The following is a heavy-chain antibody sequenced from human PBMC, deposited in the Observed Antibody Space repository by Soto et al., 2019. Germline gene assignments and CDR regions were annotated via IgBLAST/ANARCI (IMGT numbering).Heavy chain of an antibody. CDR3: AKSEWELLNWFDP. J-gene: IGHJ5*02. D-gene: IGHD1-26*01. CDR2: ISGSGGST. V-gene: IGHV3-23*01. CDR1: GFTFSDYY. Sequence: GGSLRLSCAASGFTFSDYYMIWVRQAPGKGLEWVSTISGSGGSTYYADSVKGRFTISRDNSKNTLYLQMNSLRAEDTAVYYCAKSEWELLNWFDPWGQGTLVTVSS.